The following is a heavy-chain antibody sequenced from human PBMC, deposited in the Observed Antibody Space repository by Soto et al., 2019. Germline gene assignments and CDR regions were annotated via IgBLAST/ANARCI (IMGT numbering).Heavy chain of an antibody. J-gene: IGHJ4*02. CDR3: ARGPVAGSDF. D-gene: IGHD6-19*01. CDR2: ISPYSGET. Sequence: ASVKVSCKASGYPFTSYGIVWVRQAPGQGLEWMGWISPYSGETRYTEKFQDRLTLTTDTSTKTAYMDLRNLTSDDTAVYFCARGPVAGSDFWGQGTLVTSPQ. CDR1: GYPFTSYG. V-gene: IGHV1-18*01.